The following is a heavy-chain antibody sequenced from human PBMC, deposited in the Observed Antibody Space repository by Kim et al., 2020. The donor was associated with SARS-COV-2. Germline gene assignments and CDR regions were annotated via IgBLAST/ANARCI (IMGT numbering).Heavy chain of an antibody. CDR3: ARVGEYCSSTSCYLLCDY. J-gene: IGHJ4*02. CDR1: GYTFTSYG. Sequence: ASVKVSCKASGYTFTSYGISWVRQAPGQGLEWMGWISAYNGNTNYAQKLQGRVTMTTDTSTSTAYMELRSLRSDDTAVYYCARVGEYCSSTSCYLLCDYWGQGTLVTVSS. V-gene: IGHV1-18*01. D-gene: IGHD2-2*01. CDR2: ISAYNGNT.